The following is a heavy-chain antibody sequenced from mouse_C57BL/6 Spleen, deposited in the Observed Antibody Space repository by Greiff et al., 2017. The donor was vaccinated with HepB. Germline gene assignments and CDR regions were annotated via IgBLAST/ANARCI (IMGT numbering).Heavy chain of an antibody. J-gene: IGHJ1*03. Sequence: QVQLQQPGAELVKPGASVKMSCKASGYTFTSYWITWVKQRPGQGLEWIGDIYPGSGSTNYNEKFKGKATLTVDTSSSTAYMQLSSLTSEDSAVYYCARGITTVVDRYWYFDVWGTGTTVTVSS. D-gene: IGHD1-1*01. V-gene: IGHV1-55*01. CDR3: ARGITTVVDRYWYFDV. CDR2: IYPGSGST. CDR1: GYTFTSYW.